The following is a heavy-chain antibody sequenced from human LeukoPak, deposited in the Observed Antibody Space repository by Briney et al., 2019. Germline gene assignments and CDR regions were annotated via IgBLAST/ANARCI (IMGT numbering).Heavy chain of an antibody. CDR2: IPYDGSNK. J-gene: IGHJ4*02. V-gene: IGHV3-30-3*01. D-gene: IGHD3-22*01. CDR1: GFTFSSYA. CDR3: ARDWYYYDSSGYYFPFDY. Sequence: PGGSLRLSCAASGFTFSSYAMHWVRQAPGKGLEWVAVIPYDGSNKYYADSVKGRFTISRDNSKNTLYLQMNSLRAEDTAVYYCARDWYYYDSSGYYFPFDYWGQGTLVTVSS.